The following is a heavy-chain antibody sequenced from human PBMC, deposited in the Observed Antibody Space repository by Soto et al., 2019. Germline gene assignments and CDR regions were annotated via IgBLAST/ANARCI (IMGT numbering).Heavy chain of an antibody. CDR3: TRVDFYGSGANGY. Sequence: EVQLVESGGGLVQPGGSLRLSCAASGFIFSDYYIDWVRQAPGKGLEWVGRSKNKANNDTTEYAASVKGRFNISRDESKNSLYLQMNSLKTEDTAVYYCTRVDFYGSGANGYWGPGILVTVSS. V-gene: IGHV3-72*01. CDR1: GFIFSDYY. CDR2: SKNKANNDTT. J-gene: IGHJ4*02. D-gene: IGHD3-10*01.